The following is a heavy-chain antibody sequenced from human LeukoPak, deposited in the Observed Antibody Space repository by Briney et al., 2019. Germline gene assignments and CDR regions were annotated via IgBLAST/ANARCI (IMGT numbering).Heavy chain of an antibody. CDR3: ASFSSSWYFPFDY. V-gene: IGHV3-23*01. CDR2: ISDSADST. CDR1: GFTFSSYA. Sequence: GGSLRLSCAASGFTFSSYAMSWVRQAPGKGLEWVSAISDSADSTYYADSVKGRFTISRDNAKNSLYLQMNSLRAEDTAVYYCASFSSSWYFPFDYWGQGTLVTVSS. D-gene: IGHD6-13*01. J-gene: IGHJ4*02.